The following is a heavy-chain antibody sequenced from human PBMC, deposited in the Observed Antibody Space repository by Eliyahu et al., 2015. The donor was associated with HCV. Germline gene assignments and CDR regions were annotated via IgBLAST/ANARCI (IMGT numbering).Heavy chain of an antibody. D-gene: IGHD3-10*01. V-gene: IGHV3-49*04. J-gene: IGHJ5*02. Sequence: EVQLVESGGGLVQPGRSLRLSXTASGFLFVDYALNWVRQAPGKGLEWIGFIRTKADGGTSNYAASVEGRFTISRDDSKSITYLQMNSLKTEDTAVYFCTRDRGGWFDPWGQGTLVTVSS. CDR2: IRTKADGGTS. CDR3: TRDRGGWFDP. CDR1: GFLFVDYA.